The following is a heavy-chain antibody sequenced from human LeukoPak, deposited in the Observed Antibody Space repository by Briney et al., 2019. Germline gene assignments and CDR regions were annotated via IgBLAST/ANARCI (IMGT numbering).Heavy chain of an antibody. D-gene: IGHD3-3*01. CDR3: AKDVSYDFWSGYYTSYFDY. CDR2: ISGSGGST. CDR1: GLTFSSFA. Sequence: GGSLRLSCAASGLTFSSFAMSWVRQAPGKGLERVSAISGSGGSTYYADSVKGRFTISRDNSKNTLYLQMNSLRAEDTAVYYCAKDVSYDFWSGYYTSYFDYWAREPWSPSPQ. J-gene: IGHJ4*02. V-gene: IGHV3-23*01.